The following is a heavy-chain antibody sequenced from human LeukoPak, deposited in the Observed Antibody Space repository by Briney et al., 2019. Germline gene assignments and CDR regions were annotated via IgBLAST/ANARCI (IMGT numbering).Heavy chain of an antibody. CDR2: IYPAESDT. D-gene: IGHD3-3*01. J-gene: IGHJ4*02. Sequence: GESLKISCKASGYSFTSYWIGWVRQMPGKGLEWMGIIYPAESDTRYSPSFQGHVTISADKSISTAYLQWSGLKASDTAMYYCARLHDPYYDFWSGYYPAGFDYWGQGTLVTVSS. V-gene: IGHV5-51*01. CDR3: ARLHDPYYDFWSGYYPAGFDY. CDR1: GYSFTSYW.